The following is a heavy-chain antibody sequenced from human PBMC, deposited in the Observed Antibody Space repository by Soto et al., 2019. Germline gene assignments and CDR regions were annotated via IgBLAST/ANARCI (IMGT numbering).Heavy chain of an antibody. CDR1: GGSFSGYY. Sequence: XXTLSLTCAVYGGSFSGYYWIWIRQPPGKGLEWIGEINNSGSTNYNPSLKSRVTISVDTSKNQFSLKLSSVTAADTAVYYCAREWFGESSGWGQGTLVTVSS. J-gene: IGHJ4*02. D-gene: IGHD3-10*01. CDR3: AREWFGESSG. V-gene: IGHV4-34*01. CDR2: INNSGST.